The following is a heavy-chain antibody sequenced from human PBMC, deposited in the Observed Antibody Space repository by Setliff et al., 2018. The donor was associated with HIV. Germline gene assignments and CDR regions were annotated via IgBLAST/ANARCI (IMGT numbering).Heavy chain of an antibody. CDR3: ARGYYNFWSGYYDSRFPNPIDAFDI. CDR1: GYTFSSYG. J-gene: IGHJ3*02. V-gene: IGHV1-18*01. D-gene: IGHD3-3*01. Sequence: ASVKVSCKASGYTFSSYGISWVRQAPGQGVEWMGWISAYNGNTNDAQKLQGRVTMTTDTSTSTAYMELRSLRSDDTAVYYCARGYYNFWSGYYDSRFPNPIDAFDISGQGTMVTVSS. CDR2: ISAYNGNT.